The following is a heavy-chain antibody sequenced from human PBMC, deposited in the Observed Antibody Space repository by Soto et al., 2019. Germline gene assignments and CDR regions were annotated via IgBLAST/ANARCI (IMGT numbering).Heavy chain of an antibody. Sequence: QVQLQESGPGLVKPSPTLFLTCTVSGGSISSGDYYWSWIRQPPGKGLEWIGYIYYSGSTYYNPSLKSRVTISVDTSKNQFSLKLSSVTAADTAVYYCARVLEWSYYFDYWGQRTLVTVSS. CDR1: GGSISSGDYY. CDR3: ARVLEWSYYFDY. J-gene: IGHJ4*02. D-gene: IGHD3-3*01. V-gene: IGHV4-30-4*01. CDR2: IYYSGST.